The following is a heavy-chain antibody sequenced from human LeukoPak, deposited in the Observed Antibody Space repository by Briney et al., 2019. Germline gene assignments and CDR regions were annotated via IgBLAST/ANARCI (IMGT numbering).Heavy chain of an antibody. CDR1: GFTFSSYG. CDR3: ARGRPYCGGDCYPAGDAFDI. CDR2: IWYDGSNK. J-gene: IGHJ3*02. Sequence: GRSLRLSCAASGFTFSSYGMHWVRQAPGKGLEWVAVIWYDGSNKYYADSVKGRFTISRDNSKNTLYLQMNSPRAEDTAVYYCARGRPYCGGDCYPAGDAFDIWGQGTMVTVSS. V-gene: IGHV3-33*01. D-gene: IGHD2-21*02.